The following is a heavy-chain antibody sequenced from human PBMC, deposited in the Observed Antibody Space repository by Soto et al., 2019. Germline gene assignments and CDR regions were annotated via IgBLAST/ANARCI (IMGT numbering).Heavy chain of an antibody. CDR3: ARGGPAFGVVTSVVY. CDR2: IYYSGST. D-gene: IGHD3-3*01. Sequence: QVQLQESGPGLVKPSQTLSLTCTVSGGSISSGDYYWSWIRQPPGKGLEWIGYIYYSGSTYYNPSLKSRVTISVDTSKNQYSLKLSSVTAADTAVYYCARGGPAFGVVTSVVYWGQGTLVTVSS. V-gene: IGHV4-30-4*01. J-gene: IGHJ4*02. CDR1: GGSISSGDYY.